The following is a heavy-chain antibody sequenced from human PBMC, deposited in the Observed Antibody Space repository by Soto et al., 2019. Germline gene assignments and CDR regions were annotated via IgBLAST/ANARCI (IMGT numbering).Heavy chain of an antibody. Sequence: GGSLRLSCAASGFTFSNYGMSWVRQTPGKGLGWVSAISGSGDSTYYADSVKGRFTISRDNSKNTLYLQMNSLRVEDTAVYYCAKDPAATGPFNWFDPWGQGTLVTVSS. CDR3: AKDPAATGPFNWFDP. D-gene: IGHD6-13*01. CDR2: ISGSGDST. J-gene: IGHJ5*02. CDR1: GFTFSNYG. V-gene: IGHV3-23*01.